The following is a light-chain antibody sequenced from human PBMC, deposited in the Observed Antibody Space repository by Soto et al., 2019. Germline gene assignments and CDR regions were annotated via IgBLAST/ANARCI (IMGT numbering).Light chain of an antibody. J-gene: IGKJ4*01. CDR1: QSVPSSY. CDR2: TAS. Sequence: EIVLTQSPGILSLSPGERATLSCRASQSVPSSYLAWYQQKPGQAPRLLIFTASTRATGIPDRFRGSGFGTDFTLTSSRLEPEDSAVYYCQQYGTAPLTFGGGAKVEI. V-gene: IGKV3-20*01. CDR3: QQYGTAPLT.